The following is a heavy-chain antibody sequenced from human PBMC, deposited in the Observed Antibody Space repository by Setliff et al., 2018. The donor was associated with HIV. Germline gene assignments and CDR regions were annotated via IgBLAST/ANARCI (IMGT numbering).Heavy chain of an antibody. CDR2: ISSSGRT. CDR3: ARAGDYYDSRNYLTRGPTAFDI. CDR1: RDSMNRHY. D-gene: IGHD3-22*01. J-gene: IGHJ3*02. V-gene: IGHV4-59*11. Sequence: NPSETLSLTCTVSRDSMNRHYWTWIRQPPGKGLEWIGYISSSGRTDYNPSLKNRVTMSVDTSNNLFSLIMTSVTAADTAVYYCARAGDYYDSRNYLTRGPTAFDIWGQGTMVTVSS.